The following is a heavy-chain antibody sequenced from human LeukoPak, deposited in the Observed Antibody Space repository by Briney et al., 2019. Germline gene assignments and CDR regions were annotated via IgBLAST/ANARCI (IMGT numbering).Heavy chain of an antibody. V-gene: IGHV5-51*01. CDR1: GYGFTSYW. D-gene: IGHD4-17*01. CDR3: ARQGYGDYIGY. J-gene: IGHJ4*02. CDR2: IYPADSDT. Sequence: GESLKISCKGSGYGFTSYWIGWVRQMPGKGLEWMGIIYPADSDTRYSPSFQGQVTISADKSISTAYLQRSSLKASDTATYYCARQGYGDYIGYWGQGTLVTVSS.